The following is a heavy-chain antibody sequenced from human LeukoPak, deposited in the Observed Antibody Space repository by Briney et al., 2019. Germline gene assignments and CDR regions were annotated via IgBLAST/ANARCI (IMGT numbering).Heavy chain of an antibody. J-gene: IGHJ4*02. Sequence: GGSLRLSCAASRFTFSTYAMSWVRQAPGKGLEWVSAVSGGGTSTYYADSVKGRFTISRDNSKNTLYLQMNSLRAEDTAVYYCARDLKVRSAAAGIIYWGQGTLVTVSS. CDR3: ARDLKVRSAAAGIIY. V-gene: IGHV3-23*01. D-gene: IGHD6-13*01. CDR2: VSGGGTST. CDR1: RFTFSTYA.